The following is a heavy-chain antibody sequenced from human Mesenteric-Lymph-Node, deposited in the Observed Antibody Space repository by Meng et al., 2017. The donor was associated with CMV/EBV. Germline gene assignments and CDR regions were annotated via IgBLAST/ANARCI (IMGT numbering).Heavy chain of an antibody. D-gene: IGHD2-2*02. CDR2: IKQDVSEI. CDR1: GFTFGNYW. V-gene: IGHV3-7*01. Sequence: GGSLRLSCAASGFTFGNYWMSWVRQAPGKGLEWVANIKQDVSEIYYVGSVKGRFTISRANAKNSVYLQMNSLRAEDTAVYYCARMYCSTTTCYTDAFDIWGQGTMVTVSS. CDR3: ARMYCSTTTCYTDAFDI. J-gene: IGHJ3*02.